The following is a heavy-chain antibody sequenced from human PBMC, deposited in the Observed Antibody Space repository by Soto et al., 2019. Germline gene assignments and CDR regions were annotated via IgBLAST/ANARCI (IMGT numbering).Heavy chain of an antibody. V-gene: IGHV3-74*01. CDR1: GFTFSSYW. D-gene: IGHD6-13*01. Sequence: EVQLVESGVGLVQPGESLRLSCAASGFTFSSYWMHWVRQAPGKGLVWVSRINSDGSRTNYADSVKGRFTVSRDNAKNTQYLQMNSLRAEDTAVYYCARVLTGSWNWFDPWGQGTLVTVSS. CDR2: INSDGSRT. J-gene: IGHJ5*02. CDR3: ARVLTGSWNWFDP.